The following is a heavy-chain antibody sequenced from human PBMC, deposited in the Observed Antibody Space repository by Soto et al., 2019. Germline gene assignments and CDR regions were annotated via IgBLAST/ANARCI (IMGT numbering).Heavy chain of an antibody. Sequence: GASLKISCKGSGYSFTSYWISWVRQMPGKGLEWMGRIDPSDSYTNYSPSFQGHVTISADKSISTAYMQWSSLKASDTAMYYCARRYISSKAYGMEGWGQGTTVRVSS. V-gene: IGHV5-10-1*01. CDR1: GYSFTSYW. CDR3: ARRYISSKAYGMEG. D-gene: IGHD6-13*01. CDR2: IDPSDSYT. J-gene: IGHJ6*02.